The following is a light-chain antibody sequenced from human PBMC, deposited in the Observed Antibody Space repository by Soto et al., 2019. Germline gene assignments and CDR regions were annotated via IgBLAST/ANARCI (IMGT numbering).Light chain of an antibody. CDR2: DAS. V-gene: IGKV3-11*01. J-gene: IGKJ3*01. Sequence: EIVLTQSPATLSLSPGERATLSCRASQSVSRYLAWYQQKPGQAPRLLIYDASNRATGIPARFSGSGSGTDFTLTISSLEPADFAVYYCQQRSTWPFTFGPGTKVDIK. CDR1: QSVSRY. CDR3: QQRSTWPFT.